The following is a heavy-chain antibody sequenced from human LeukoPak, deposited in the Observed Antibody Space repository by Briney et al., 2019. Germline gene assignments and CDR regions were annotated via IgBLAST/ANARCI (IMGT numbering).Heavy chain of an antibody. CDR1: GFTFSRDS. CDR3: ARDTSGSDTITYFDS. J-gene: IGHJ4*02. CDR2: IDNTSGYI. V-gene: IGHV3-21*01. D-gene: IGHD3-10*01. Sequence: GGSLRLSCVASGFTFSRDSMNWVRQAPGKGLEWVSYIDNTSGYIYYADSVKGRFTISRDNARNSLYLQMNNLSAEDTAVYYCARDTSGSDTITYFDSWGQGALVTVSS.